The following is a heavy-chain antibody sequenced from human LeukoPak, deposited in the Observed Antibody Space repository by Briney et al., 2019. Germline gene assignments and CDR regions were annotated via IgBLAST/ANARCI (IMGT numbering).Heavy chain of an antibody. CDR1: GGSISSYY. V-gene: IGHV4-4*07. CDR3: ARVKWQLGDYYMDV. Sequence: SETLSLTCTVSGGSISSYYWSWIRQPAGKGLEWIGRIYTSGSTNYNPSLKSRVTMSVDTSKNQFSLKLSSVTAADTAVYYCARVKWQLGDYYMDVWGKGTTVTVSS. D-gene: IGHD6-6*01. J-gene: IGHJ6*03. CDR2: IYTSGST.